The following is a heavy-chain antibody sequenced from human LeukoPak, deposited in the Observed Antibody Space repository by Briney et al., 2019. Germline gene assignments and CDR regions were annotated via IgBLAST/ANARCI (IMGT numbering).Heavy chain of an antibody. Sequence: GGSLRLSCAASGFTFSSYAMHWVRQASGKGLEWVAVISYDGSNKYYADSVKGRFTISRDNSKNTLYLQMNSLRAEDTAVYYCARDKVVVAATLDYWGQGTLVTVSS. V-gene: IGHV3-30-3*01. CDR3: ARDKVVVAATLDY. D-gene: IGHD2-15*01. J-gene: IGHJ4*02. CDR2: ISYDGSNK. CDR1: GFTFSSYA.